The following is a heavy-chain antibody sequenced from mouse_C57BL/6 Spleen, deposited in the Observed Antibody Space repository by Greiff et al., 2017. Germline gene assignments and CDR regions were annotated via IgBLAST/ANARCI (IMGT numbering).Heavy chain of an antibody. D-gene: IGHD2-4*01. J-gene: IGHJ1*03. CDR1: GYTFTSYW. Sequence: VQLQQPGAELVKPGASVKLSCKASGYTFTSYWMHWVKQRPGRGLEWIGRIDPNSGGTKYNEKFKGKATLTVDKPSSTAYMQLSSLTSEDSAVYYCARSRSPIYYDYWYFDVWGTGTTVTVSS. CDR3: ARSRSPIYYDYWYFDV. CDR2: IDPNSGGT. V-gene: IGHV1-72*01.